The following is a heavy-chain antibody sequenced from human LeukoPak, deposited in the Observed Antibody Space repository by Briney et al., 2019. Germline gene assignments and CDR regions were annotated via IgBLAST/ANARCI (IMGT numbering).Heavy chain of an antibody. CDR1: GYTFTGYY. V-gene: IGHV1-2*02. J-gene: IGHJ4*02. CDR2: INPNSGDT. D-gene: IGHD1-26*01. CDR3: AILLGATTNFDY. Sequence: ASVKVSCKASGYTFTGYYIHWVRQAPGQGLEWMAWINPNSGDTDCAQKFQGRVSMTRDTSISTAYMDLSRLTSDDTAVDYCAILLGATTNFDYWGQGTLVTVSS.